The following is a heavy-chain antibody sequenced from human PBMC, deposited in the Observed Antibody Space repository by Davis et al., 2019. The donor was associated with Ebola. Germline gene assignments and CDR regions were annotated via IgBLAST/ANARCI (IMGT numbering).Heavy chain of an antibody. CDR2: IYYSGST. J-gene: IGHJ3*02. CDR3: AFAFDI. CDR1: GGSISSSSYY. Sequence: SETLSLTCTVSGGSISSSSYYWGWIRQPPGKGLEWIGSIYYSGSTYYNPSLDTSKNQFSLKLSSVTAADTAVYYCAFAFDIWGQGTMVTVSS. V-gene: IGHV4-39*01.